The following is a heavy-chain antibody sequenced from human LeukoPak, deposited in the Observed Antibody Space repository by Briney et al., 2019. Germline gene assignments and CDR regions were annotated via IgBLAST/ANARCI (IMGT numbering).Heavy chain of an antibody. CDR3: ARGKEYCGGDCFSSWYFDL. D-gene: IGHD2-21*02. Sequence: NPSEILSLTCAVYGGPFSGYYWSWIRQSPGKGLEWIGEINQSGSTTYKPSLKGRVTISVDTSKTQFSLKLSSVTAADTAVYYCARGKEYCGGDCFSSWYFDLWGRGTLVTVSS. J-gene: IGHJ2*01. CDR2: INQSGST. CDR1: GGPFSGYY. V-gene: IGHV4-34*01.